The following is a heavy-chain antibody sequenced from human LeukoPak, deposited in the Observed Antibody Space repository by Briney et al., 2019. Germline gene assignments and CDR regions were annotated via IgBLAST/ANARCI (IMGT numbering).Heavy chain of an antibody. D-gene: IGHD3-3*01. Sequence: PGGSLRLSCAASGYTFSSYAMHWVRHAPGKGLEWVALILYDGSNKYYADSVKGRFTISRDNSKNTLYMQMNSLRAEDTAVYYCARDSSTTMFGAGGHMEVWGKGTTVTVSS. CDR2: ILYDGSNK. J-gene: IGHJ6*03. V-gene: IGHV3-30-3*01. CDR3: ARDSSTTMFGAGGHMEV. CDR1: GYTFSSYA.